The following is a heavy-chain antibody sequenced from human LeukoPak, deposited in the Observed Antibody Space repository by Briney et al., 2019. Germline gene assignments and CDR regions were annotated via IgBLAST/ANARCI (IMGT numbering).Heavy chain of an antibody. CDR1: GFTFDDYA. J-gene: IGHJ3*02. D-gene: IGHD2-2*02. V-gene: IGHV3-23*01. Sequence: PGRSLRLSCAASGFTFDDYAMTWVRQAPGKGLEWVSGISHSGGSTYYADSVKGRFDISRDNSRNTVYLQMNSLRAEDSAVYHCARGPYCGGATCYTLGAFDIWGQGTLASVSS. CDR2: ISHSGGST. CDR3: ARGPYCGGATCYTLGAFDI.